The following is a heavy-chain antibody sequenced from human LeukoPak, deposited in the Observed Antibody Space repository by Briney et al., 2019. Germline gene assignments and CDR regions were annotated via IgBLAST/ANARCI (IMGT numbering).Heavy chain of an antibody. J-gene: IGHJ4*02. Sequence: GSLRLSCAASGFTFSSYGMSWVRQPPGKGLEWIGSIYYSGSTYYNPSLKSRVTISVDTSKNQFSLKLSSVTAADTAVYYCARSYGSGSYYKHPLWYWGQGTLVTVSS. CDR3: ARSYGSGSYYKHPLWY. D-gene: IGHD3-10*01. CDR1: GFTFSSYG. V-gene: IGHV4-39*01. CDR2: IYYSGST.